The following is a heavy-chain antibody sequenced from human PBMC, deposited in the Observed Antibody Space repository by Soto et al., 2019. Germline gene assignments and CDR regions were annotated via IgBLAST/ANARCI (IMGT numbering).Heavy chain of an antibody. Sequence: QVRLVQSGAEVREPGASVKVSCKASGYTFTRYRVHWVRQAPGQGLEWMAIINPNDGTTTYTQKFQGRVTVTSDTCTSTVHMELSRLTSEDTAVYYCTCLLLASWCQATLVTVSS. CDR3: TCLLLAS. CDR1: GYTFTRYR. J-gene: IGHJ4*02. V-gene: IGHV1-46*01. CDR2: INPNDGTT. D-gene: IGHD3-16*01.